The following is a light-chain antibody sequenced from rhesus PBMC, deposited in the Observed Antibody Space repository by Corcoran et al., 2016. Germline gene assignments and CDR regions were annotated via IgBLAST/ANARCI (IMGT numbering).Light chain of an antibody. V-gene: IGKV1-94*01. CDR1: QGINKE. J-gene: IGKJ2*01. CDR2: GAS. CDR3: LQDYTTPYS. Sequence: DIQMTQSPPSLSAFVGDRVTVTCRASQGINKELSWYQQIPGKAPTLLIYGASSLQTGVSSRFSGRGSETDYTLTISSLQPEDVATYYCLQDYTTPYSFGQGTKVEIK.